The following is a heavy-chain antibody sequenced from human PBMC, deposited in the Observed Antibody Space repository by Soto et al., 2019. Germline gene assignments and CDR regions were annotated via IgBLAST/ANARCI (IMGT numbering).Heavy chain of an antibody. D-gene: IGHD6-25*01. V-gene: IGHV4-34*01. J-gene: IGHJ5*02. Sequence: SETLSLTCAVYGGSFSGYYWSWIRQPPGKGLEWIGEINHSGSTNYNPSLKSRVTIPVDTSKNQFSLKLSSVTAADTAVYYCARLSSSAYDPWGQGTLVTVSS. CDR2: INHSGST. CDR1: GGSFSGYY. CDR3: ARLSSSAYDP.